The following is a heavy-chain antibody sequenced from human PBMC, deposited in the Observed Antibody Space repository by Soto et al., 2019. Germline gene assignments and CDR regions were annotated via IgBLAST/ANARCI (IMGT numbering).Heavy chain of an antibody. J-gene: IGHJ3*02. Sequence: PGESLKISCKCSGYSFTSYWIGWVRQMPGKGLEWMGIIYPGDSDTRYSPSFQGQVTISADKSISTAYLQWSSLEASDTAMYYCARRKVDSSGWYFGAYDIWGQGTMVTVSS. D-gene: IGHD6-19*01. V-gene: IGHV5-51*01. CDR2: IYPGDSDT. CDR1: GYSFTSYW. CDR3: ARRKVDSSGWYFGAYDI.